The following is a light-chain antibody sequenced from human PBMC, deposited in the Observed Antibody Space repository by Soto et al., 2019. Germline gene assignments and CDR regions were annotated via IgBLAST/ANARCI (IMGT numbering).Light chain of an antibody. CDR1: SSNIGSHF. J-gene: IGLJ3*02. CDR2: RDG. Sequence: QPVLPQPPSASGTPGQSLTISCSGSSSNIGSHFVYWYQHLPGTAPKLLIFRDGQRPSGVPARFFGSKSGTSASLAITGLRSEDEADYYCAVWDQSLTGGVFGGGTKVTVL. V-gene: IGLV1-47*01. CDR3: AVWDQSLTGGV.